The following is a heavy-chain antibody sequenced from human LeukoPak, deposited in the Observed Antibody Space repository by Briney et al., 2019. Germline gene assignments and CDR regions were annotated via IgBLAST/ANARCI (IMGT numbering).Heavy chain of an antibody. Sequence: SETLSLTCTVSGGSISSSSYYWGWIRQPPGKGLEWIGSIYYSGSTYYNPSLKSRVTISVDTSKNQFSLKLSSVTAADTAVYYCARERGANWGFPGFESWGQGTLVTVSS. V-gene: IGHV4-39*07. J-gene: IGHJ4*02. CDR2: IYYSGST. CDR1: GGSISSSSYY. CDR3: ARERGANWGFPGFES. D-gene: IGHD7-27*01.